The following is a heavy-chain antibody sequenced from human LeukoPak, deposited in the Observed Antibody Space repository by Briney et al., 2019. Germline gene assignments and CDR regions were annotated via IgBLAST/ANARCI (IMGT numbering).Heavy chain of an antibody. J-gene: IGHJ6*03. CDR3: ARDWSGLYLYYYMDV. CDR2: ISTVSTYT. D-gene: IGHD6-25*01. V-gene: IGHV3-21*06. Sequence: MSGGSLRLSCAPSGFTFTDYRMSWVRQAPGKGLEWVASISTVSTYTFYGDSVKGRFTISRDNAKNSLYLQMSYLTAEDTAVYYCARDWSGLYLYYYMDVWGKGTTVTVSS. CDR1: GFTFTDYR.